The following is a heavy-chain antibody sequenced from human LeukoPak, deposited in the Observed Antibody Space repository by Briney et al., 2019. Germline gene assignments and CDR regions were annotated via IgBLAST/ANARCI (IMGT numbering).Heavy chain of an antibody. CDR1: GFTFSSYW. CDR2: INSDGSST. V-gene: IGHV3-74*01. Sequence: GGSLRLSCAASGFTFSSYWMHWVRQAPGKGLVWVSLINSDGSSTSYADSVKGRFTISRDNAKNTLYLQMNSLRAEDTAVYYCARDDSSGWWGADAFDIWGQGTMVTVSS. J-gene: IGHJ3*02. D-gene: IGHD6-19*01. CDR3: ARDDSSGWWGADAFDI.